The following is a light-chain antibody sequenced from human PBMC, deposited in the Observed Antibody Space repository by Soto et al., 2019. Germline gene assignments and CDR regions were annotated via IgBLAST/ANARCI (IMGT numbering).Light chain of an antibody. CDR2: DAS. J-gene: IGKJ1*01. Sequence: EMVMTQSPATLSVSTGERATLSCRASQSLRSSLAWYQQKPGQAPRLLIYDASTRATGIPARFSGSGSGTDFTLTISGLQSEDFAVYYCQQYNNWPQTFGQGTKVDIK. V-gene: IGKV3-15*01. CDR3: QQYNNWPQT. CDR1: QSLRSS.